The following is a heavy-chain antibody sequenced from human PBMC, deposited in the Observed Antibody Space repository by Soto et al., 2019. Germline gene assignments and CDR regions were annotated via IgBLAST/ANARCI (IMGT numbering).Heavy chain of an antibody. V-gene: IGHV3-48*01. Sequence: GGSLRLSCAASGFTFSSYSMNWVRQAPGKGLEWVSYISSSSSTIYYADSVKGRFTISRDNAKNSLYLQMNSLRAEDTAVYYCARDSGSKWADRSGYSYGTDLGQLPPSSPYWGQGTLVTVSS. CDR3: ARDSGSKWADRSGYSYGTDLGQLPPSSPY. CDR1: GFTFSSYS. J-gene: IGHJ4*02. CDR2: ISSSSSTI. D-gene: IGHD5-18*01.